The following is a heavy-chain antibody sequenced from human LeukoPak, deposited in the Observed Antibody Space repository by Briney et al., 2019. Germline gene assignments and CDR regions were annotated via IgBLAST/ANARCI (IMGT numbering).Heavy chain of an antibody. CDR2: INAGNGNT. CDR3: AREGYYDSSGYYYYEYFDY. CDR1: GYTFTSYA. V-gene: IGHV1-3*01. J-gene: IGHJ4*02. Sequence: ASVKVSCKASGYTFTSYAMHWVRQAPGQRLEWMGWINAGNGNTKYSQKFQGRVTITRDTSASTAYMELSSLRSEVTAVYYCAREGYYDSSGYYYYEYFDYWGQGTLVTVSS. D-gene: IGHD3-22*01.